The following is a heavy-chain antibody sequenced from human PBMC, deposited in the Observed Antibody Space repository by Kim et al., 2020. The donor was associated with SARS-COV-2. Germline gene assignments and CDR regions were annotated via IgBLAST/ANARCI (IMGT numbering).Heavy chain of an antibody. CDR3: AGHDSTSNYYYLDV. J-gene: IGHJ6*02. CDR1: GFTFDNYW. V-gene: IGHV3-7*01. CDR2: IKQDGSQK. D-gene: IGHD6-13*01. Sequence: GGSLRLSCVASGFTFDNYWMTWVRQAPGKGLEWVANIKQDGSQKYYVDSVKGRFTITRDNAKNSLFLQMNSLRAEDAAVYSCAGHDSTSNYYYLDVWGQGTAVTVSS.